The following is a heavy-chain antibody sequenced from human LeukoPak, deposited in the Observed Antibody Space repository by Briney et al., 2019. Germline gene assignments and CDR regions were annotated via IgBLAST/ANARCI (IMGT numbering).Heavy chain of an antibody. CDR2: IKNNADGGTI. CDR3: TTDPGDYADY. Sequence: GGSLRLSCVAPGLTFINAWMSWVRQAPGKGLGWVGRIKNNADGGTIDYAAPVKGRFTISRDDSKNTLYLQMNSLKTEDTAMYYCTTDPGDYADYWGQGTLVTVSS. V-gene: IGHV3-15*01. CDR1: GLTFINAW. D-gene: IGHD4-17*01. J-gene: IGHJ4*02.